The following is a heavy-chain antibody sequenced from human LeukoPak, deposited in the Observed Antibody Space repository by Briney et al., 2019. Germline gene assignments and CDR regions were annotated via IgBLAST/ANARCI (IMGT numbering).Heavy chain of an antibody. D-gene: IGHD2-15*01. J-gene: IGHJ4*02. V-gene: IGHV3-21*01. Sequence: GGSLRLSCAASGFTLSRNSMNWVRQAPGKGLEWVSSISTGSSYIYYADSVKGRFTISRDNAKNSLYLQMNSLRAEDTAVYYCARDSGGGSFRKIDYWGQGTLVTVSS. CDR2: ISTGSSYI. CDR1: GFTLSRNS. CDR3: ARDSGGGSFRKIDY.